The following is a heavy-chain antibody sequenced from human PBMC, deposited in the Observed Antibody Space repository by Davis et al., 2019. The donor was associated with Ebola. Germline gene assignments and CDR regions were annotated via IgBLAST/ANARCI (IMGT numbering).Heavy chain of an antibody. J-gene: IGHJ4*02. CDR2: ISSSSSTI. V-gene: IGHV3-48*02. D-gene: IGHD4-11*01. CDR1: GFTFSSYS. CDR3: AKDTLHRSFDY. Sequence: PGGSLRLSCAASGFTFSSYSMNWVRQAPGKGLEWVSYISSSSSTIYYADSVKGRFTISRDNAKNSLYLQMNSLRDDDTAVYYCAKDTLHRSFDYRGQGTLVTVSS.